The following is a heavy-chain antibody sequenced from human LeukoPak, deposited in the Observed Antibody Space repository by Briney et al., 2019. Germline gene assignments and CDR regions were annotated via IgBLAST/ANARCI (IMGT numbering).Heavy chain of an antibody. J-gene: IGHJ3*02. D-gene: IGHD1-14*01. V-gene: IGHV5-51*01. CDR1: GYSFTSYW. CDR3: ARLRVAGTVDAFDI. CDR2: IYPGDSDT. Sequence: GESLKNSCKGSGYSFTSYWIGWVRQMPGKSLGWMGVIYPGDSDTRYSPSFQGQVTISADKSISTAYLQWSSLKASDTAMYYCARLRVAGTVDAFDIWGLGTMVTVSS.